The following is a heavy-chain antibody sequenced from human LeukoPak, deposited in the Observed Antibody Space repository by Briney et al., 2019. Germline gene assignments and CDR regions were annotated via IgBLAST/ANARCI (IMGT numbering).Heavy chain of an antibody. CDR2: FDPEDGET. Sequence: GASVKVSCTVSGYTLTELSMHWVRQAPGKGLAWMGGFDPEDGETIYAQKFQGRVTMTEDTSTDTAYMELSSLRSEDTAVYYCATHVVGVAEIDYWGQGTLVTVSS. CDR3: ATHVVGVAEIDY. D-gene: IGHD1-26*01. CDR1: GYTLTELS. V-gene: IGHV1-24*01. J-gene: IGHJ4*02.